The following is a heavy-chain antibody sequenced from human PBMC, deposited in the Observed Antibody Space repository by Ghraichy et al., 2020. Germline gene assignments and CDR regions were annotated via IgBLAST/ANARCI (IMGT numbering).Heavy chain of an antibody. CDR3: AGGSGSGWIFDY. CDR1: GFSFNSWW. V-gene: IGHV3-7*01. J-gene: IGHJ4*02. D-gene: IGHD1-26*01. Sequence: GGSLRLSCAAAGFSFNSWWMIWVRQAPGKGLEWVATIKQDGSEKYYVDSVKGRFTISRDNAKKSLYLQMNSLTVEDTALYYCAGGSGSGWIFDYWGQGTLVTVSS. CDR2: IKQDGSEK.